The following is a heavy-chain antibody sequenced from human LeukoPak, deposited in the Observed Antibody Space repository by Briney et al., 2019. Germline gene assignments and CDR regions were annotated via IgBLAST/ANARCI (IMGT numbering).Heavy chain of an antibody. Sequence: GGSLRLSCAASGFTFDDYAMHWVRQAPGKGLEWVSGISWNSGSIGYADSVKGRFTISRDNAKNSLYLQMNSLRAEDTALYYCAKAPASGYSSSRYVGWGQGTLVTVSS. J-gene: IGHJ4*02. V-gene: IGHV3-9*01. CDR1: GFTFDDYA. CDR2: ISWNSGSI. CDR3: AKAPASGYSSSRYVG. D-gene: IGHD6-13*01.